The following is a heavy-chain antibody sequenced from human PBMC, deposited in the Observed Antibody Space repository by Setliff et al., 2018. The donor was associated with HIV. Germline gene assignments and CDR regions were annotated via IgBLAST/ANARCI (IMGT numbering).Heavy chain of an antibody. V-gene: IGHV4-39*02. CDR2: IYYTGFA. Sequence: PSETLSLTCSVSGDSISSGSYFWGWIRQTPGKGLEWIGNIYYTGFAYYNPSLKGRVTISLDTSKTHFFLNLTSVTDADTAVYFCTREGRGDPAMATTRIDYWGQGKLVTVSS. CDR3: TREGRGDPAMATTRIDY. CDR1: GDSISSGSYF. J-gene: IGHJ4*02. D-gene: IGHD1-1*01.